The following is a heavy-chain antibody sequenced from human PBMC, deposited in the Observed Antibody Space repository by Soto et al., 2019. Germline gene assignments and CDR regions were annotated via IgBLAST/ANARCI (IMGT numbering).Heavy chain of an antibody. Sequence: SVKVSCKASGFTFTSSAVQWVRQARGQRLEWIGWIVVGSGNTNYAQKFQERVTITRDMSTSTAYMELSSLRSEDTAVYYCAAEAAAGNAYWFDPWGQGTLVTVSS. V-gene: IGHV1-58*01. CDR3: AAEAAAGNAYWFDP. J-gene: IGHJ5*02. D-gene: IGHD6-13*01. CDR2: IVVGSGNT. CDR1: GFTFTSSA.